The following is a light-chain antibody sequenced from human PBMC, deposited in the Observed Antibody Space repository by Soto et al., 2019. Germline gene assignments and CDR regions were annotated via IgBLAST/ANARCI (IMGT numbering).Light chain of an antibody. CDR1: RRVTDNH. Sequence: EIVLKQLPRTLSFSPGERPTLSCRASRRVTDNHLAWYHKKAGQPPRLLIYGASNRATGIPDRFSGHGSGTDFTLTISRLEPEDFAVYYCQHYDSSPIFTFGPGTKVEI. CDR2: GAS. V-gene: IGKV3-20*01. CDR3: QHYDSSPIFT. J-gene: IGKJ3*01.